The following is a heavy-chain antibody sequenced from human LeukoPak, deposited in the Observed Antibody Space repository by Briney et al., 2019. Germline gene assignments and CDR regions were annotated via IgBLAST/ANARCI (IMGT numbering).Heavy chain of an antibody. CDR3: ARDQGELWFGE. CDR1: GGSISSGDYY. J-gene: IGHJ4*02. V-gene: IGHV4-30-4*01. D-gene: IGHD3-10*01. CDR2: IYYSGST. Sequence: PSETLSLTCTVSGGSISSGDYYWSWIRQPPGKGLEWIGYIYYSGSTYYNPSLKSRVTISVDTSKNQFSLKLSSVTAADTAVYCCARDQGELWFGEWGQGTLVTVSS.